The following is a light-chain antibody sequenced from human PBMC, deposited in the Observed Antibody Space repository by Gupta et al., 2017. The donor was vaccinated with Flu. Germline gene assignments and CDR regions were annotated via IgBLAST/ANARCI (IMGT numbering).Light chain of an antibody. CDR1: QGISSY. CDR3: QHEDSSPCT. J-gene: IGKJ1*01. V-gene: IGKV1-8*01. CDR2: AAS. Sequence: AIRMTQSPSSFSASTGDRVTITCRASQGISSYLAWYQQKPGKAPKLLIYAASTLESGVPSRFSGSGSGTDFTLTISCLQSEDFATYYCQHEDSSPCTFGQGTKVEIK.